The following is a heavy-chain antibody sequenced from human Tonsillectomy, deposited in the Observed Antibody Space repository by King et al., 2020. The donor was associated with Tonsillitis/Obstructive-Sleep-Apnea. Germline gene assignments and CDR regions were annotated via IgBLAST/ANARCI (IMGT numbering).Heavy chain of an antibody. CDR2: ISYDESNK. J-gene: IGHJ4*02. CDR1: GFTFSSYA. V-gene: IGHV3-30*04. D-gene: IGHD1-7*01. Sequence: VQLVESGGGVVQPGRSLRLSCAASGFTFSSYAMHWVRQAPGKGLEWVAVISYDESNKYYADSVKGRFTISRDNSKNTLCLQMNSLRAEDTAVYYCARGWNSVVWYVDYGGQGTLVTVSS. CDR3: ARGWNSVVWYVDY.